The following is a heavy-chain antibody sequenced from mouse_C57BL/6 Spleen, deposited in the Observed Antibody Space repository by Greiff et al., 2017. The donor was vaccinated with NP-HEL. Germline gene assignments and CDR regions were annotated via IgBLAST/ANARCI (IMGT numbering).Heavy chain of an antibody. CDR2: ISSGSSTI. Sequence: EVKLQESGGGLVKPGGSLKLSCAASGFTFSDYGMHWVRQAPEKGLEWVAYISSGSSTIYYADTVKGRFTISRDNAKNTLFLQMTSLRSEDTAMYYCARRDYDYDVFAYWGQGTLVTVSA. D-gene: IGHD2-4*01. V-gene: IGHV5-17*01. J-gene: IGHJ3*01. CDR3: ARRDYDYDVFAY. CDR1: GFTFSDYG.